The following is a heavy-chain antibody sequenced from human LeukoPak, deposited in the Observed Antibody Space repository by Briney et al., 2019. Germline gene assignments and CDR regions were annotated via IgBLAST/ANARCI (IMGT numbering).Heavy chain of an antibody. V-gene: IGHV4-34*01. J-gene: IGHJ5*02. CDR3: AYGSGSLDFDP. CDR2: INHSGSN. Sequence: SETLSLTCAVYGGSFSGFYWSWLRHPPGKGLEWLGEINHSGSNNYNPSLKSRVTISVDTSKNQFSLKLSSVTAADTAVYYCAYGSGSLDFDPWGQGTLVTVSS. CDR1: GGSFSGFY. D-gene: IGHD3-10*01.